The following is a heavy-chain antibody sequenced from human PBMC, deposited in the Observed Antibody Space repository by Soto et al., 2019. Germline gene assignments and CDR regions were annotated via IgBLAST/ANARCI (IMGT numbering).Heavy chain of an antibody. V-gene: IGHV3-21*01. CDR3: SRDHDGSSWYYFDY. CDR2: ISSSSRYI. D-gene: IGHD6-13*01. J-gene: IGHJ4*02. Sequence: GSLRLSCAASGLTFSSYSLNWVRQARGKGLEWVSSISSSSRYIYYADSVKGRFTSSGDNPKNSLYLQMNSLRAEDTAVYYCSRDHDGSSWYYFDYWGQGTLVTVSS. CDR1: GLTFSSYS.